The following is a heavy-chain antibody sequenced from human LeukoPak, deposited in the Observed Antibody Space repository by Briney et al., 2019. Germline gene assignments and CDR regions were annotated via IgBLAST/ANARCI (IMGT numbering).Heavy chain of an antibody. J-gene: IGHJ4*02. CDR3: ARHYYDSSGYIEYFDY. CDR1: GGSISRYY. Sequence: SETLSLTCTGSGGSISRYYWSWIRQPPGKGLEWIGYIYYSGSTNYNPSLKSRVTISVDTSKNQFSLKLSSVTAADTAVYYCARHYYDSSGYIEYFDYWGQGTLVTVSS. V-gene: IGHV4-59*08. D-gene: IGHD3-22*01. CDR2: IYYSGST.